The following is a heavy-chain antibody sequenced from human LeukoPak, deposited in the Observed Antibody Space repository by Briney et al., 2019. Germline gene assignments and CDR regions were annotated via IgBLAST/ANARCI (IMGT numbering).Heavy chain of an antibody. CDR1: GGSFSGYY. Sequence: SETLSLTCAVYGGSFSGYYWSWIRQPPGKGLEWIGEINHSGSTNYNPSPKSRVTISVDTSKNQFSLKLSSVTAADTAVYYCARGQGGLYCSSTSCRFDYWGQGTLVTVSS. J-gene: IGHJ4*02. CDR2: INHSGST. D-gene: IGHD2-2*01. CDR3: ARGQGGLYCSSTSCRFDY. V-gene: IGHV4-34*01.